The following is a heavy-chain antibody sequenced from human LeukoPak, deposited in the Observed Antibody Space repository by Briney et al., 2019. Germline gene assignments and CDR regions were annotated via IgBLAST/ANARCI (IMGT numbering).Heavy chain of an antibody. Sequence: GGSLRLSCEVSGFTVSNNYMSWVRQAPGKGLEWISVIYSAGSTYYADSVKGRFSISRDNSNNTLHLQMNSLRVEDTAVYYCAREIVFYDFCGSYHRLRDWYFDLWGRGTLVTVSS. CDR3: AREIVFYDFCGSYHRLRDWYFDL. V-gene: IGHV3-53*01. CDR1: GFTVSNNY. J-gene: IGHJ2*01. CDR2: IYSAGST. D-gene: IGHD3-3*01.